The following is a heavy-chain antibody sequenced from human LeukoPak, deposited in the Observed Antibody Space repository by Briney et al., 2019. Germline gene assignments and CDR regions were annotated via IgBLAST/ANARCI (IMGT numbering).Heavy chain of an antibody. J-gene: IGHJ4*02. CDR3: ARSSIVTGYCSSTSCPYYFDS. Sequence: GGSLRLSCAASGFTFSSYAMSWVRQAPGKGLEWVSAISGSGGSTYYADSVKGRFTISRDNSKNTLYLQMNSLRAEDTAVYYCARSSIVTGYCSSTSCPYYFDSWGQGTLVTVSS. CDR2: ISGSGGST. D-gene: IGHD2-2*01. V-gene: IGHV3-23*01. CDR1: GFTFSSYA.